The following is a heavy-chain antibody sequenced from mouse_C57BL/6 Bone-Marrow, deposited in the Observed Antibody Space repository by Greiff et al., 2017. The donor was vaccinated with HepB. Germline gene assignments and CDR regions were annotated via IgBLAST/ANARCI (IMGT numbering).Heavy chain of an antibody. CDR3: ARSSLYYSNYEGYFDV. CDR1: GYTFTSYW. J-gene: IGHJ1*03. D-gene: IGHD2-5*01. CDR2: IDPSDSET. Sequence: QVQLQQPGAELVRPGSSVKLSCKASGYTFTSYWMHWVKQRPIQGLEWIGNIDPSDSETHYNQKFKDKATLTVDKSSSTAYMQLSSLTSEDSAVYYCARSSLYYSNYEGYFDVWGTGTTVTVSS. V-gene: IGHV1-52*01.